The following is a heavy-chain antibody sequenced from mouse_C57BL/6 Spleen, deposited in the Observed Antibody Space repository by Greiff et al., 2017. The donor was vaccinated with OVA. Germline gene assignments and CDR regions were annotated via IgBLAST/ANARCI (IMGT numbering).Heavy chain of an antibody. Sequence: VHVKQSGAELVRPGASVKLSCTASGFNIKDYYMHWVKQRPEQGLEWIGRIDPEDGDTEYAPKFQGKATMTADTSSNTAYLQLSSLTSEDTAVYYCTTYDYDGGFAYWGQGTLVTVSA. D-gene: IGHD2-4*01. CDR1: GFNIKDYY. V-gene: IGHV14-1*01. J-gene: IGHJ3*01. CDR2: IDPEDGDT. CDR3: TTYDYDGGFAY.